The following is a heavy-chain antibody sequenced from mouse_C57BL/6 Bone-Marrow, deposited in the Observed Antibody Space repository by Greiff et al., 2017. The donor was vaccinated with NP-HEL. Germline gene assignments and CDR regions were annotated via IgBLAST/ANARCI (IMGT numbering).Heavy chain of an antibody. CDR3: ARPYDDAMDY. Sequence: QQSCKASGYTFTSYGISWVKQRTGQGLEWIGEIYPRSGNTYYNEKFKGKATLTADKSSSTAYMELRSLTSEDSAVYFCARPYDDAMDYWGQGTSVTVSS. V-gene: IGHV1-81*01. CDR1: GYTFTSYG. CDR2: IYPRSGNT. J-gene: IGHJ4*01. D-gene: IGHD2-12*01.